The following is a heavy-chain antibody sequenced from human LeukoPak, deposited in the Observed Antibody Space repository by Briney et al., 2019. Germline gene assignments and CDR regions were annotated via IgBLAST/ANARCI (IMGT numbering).Heavy chain of an antibody. Sequence: GGSLRLSCAASGFTFSSYGMHWVRQAPGKGLEWVAVISYDGSNKYYADSVKGRFTISRDNSKNTLYLQMNSLRAEDTAVYYCAKANDYVWGSYPGGYFDYWGQGTLVTVSS. CDR3: AKANDYVWGSYPGGYFDY. CDR1: GFTFSSYG. J-gene: IGHJ4*02. D-gene: IGHD3-16*01. V-gene: IGHV3-30*18. CDR2: ISYDGSNK.